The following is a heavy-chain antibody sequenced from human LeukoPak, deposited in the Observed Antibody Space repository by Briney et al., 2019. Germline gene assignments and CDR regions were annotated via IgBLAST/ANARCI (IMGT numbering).Heavy chain of an antibody. CDR2: INHSGST. CDR3: ARGAIRIEPFDY. CDR1: GGSFSGYY. V-gene: IGHV4-34*01. Sequence: SSETLSLTCAVYGGSFSGYYWSWIRQPPGKGLEWIGEINHSGSTNYNPSLKNRVTISVDTSKNQFSLKLSSVTAEDTAVYYCARGAIRIEPFDYWGQGTLVTVSS. J-gene: IGHJ4*02. D-gene: IGHD4-17*01.